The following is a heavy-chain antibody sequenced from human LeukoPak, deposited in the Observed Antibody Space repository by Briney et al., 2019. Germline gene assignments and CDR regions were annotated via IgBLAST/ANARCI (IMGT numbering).Heavy chain of an antibody. Sequence: PSETLSLTCAVYGGSFSGYYWSWIRQPPGKGLEWIGEINHSEATDYNPSFKSRVTISVDTSKNQSSLKLSSVTAADTAVYYCAREAQYCSGGSCYGGYFQHWGQGTLVTVSS. CDR2: INHSEAT. D-gene: IGHD2-15*01. J-gene: IGHJ1*01. CDR3: AREAQYCSGGSCYGGYFQH. CDR1: GGSFSGYY. V-gene: IGHV4-34*01.